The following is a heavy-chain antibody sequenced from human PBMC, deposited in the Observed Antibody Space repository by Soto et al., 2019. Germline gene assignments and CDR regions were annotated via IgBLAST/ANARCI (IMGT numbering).Heavy chain of an antibody. CDR2: IHHSGSP. V-gene: IGHV4-4*02. Sequence: QVRLQESGPGLVKPSGTLSLTCAVSGGSLSGSNWWSWVRQPPGKGLEWIGKIHHSGSPNYNPSLQSSVTMSVANSKNQFTLELSSVTAADTAVYYCARNQTQNFAGFEIWGQATMVPVAS. J-gene: IGHJ3*02. D-gene: IGHD1-7*01. CDR1: GGSLSGSNW. CDR3: ARNQTQNFAGFEI.